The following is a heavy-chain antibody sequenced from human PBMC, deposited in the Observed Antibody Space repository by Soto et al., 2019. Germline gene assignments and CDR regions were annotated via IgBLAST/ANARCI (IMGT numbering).Heavy chain of an antibody. CDR3: ATSYGAFDY. CDR1: GSSISSGGHY. D-gene: IGHD4-17*01. V-gene: IGHV4-31*03. J-gene: IGHJ4*02. Sequence: SETLSLTCTVSGSSISSGGHYWSWIRQHPGKGLEWIGYIYHTGSTYYKPSLKSRVTISVDTSKNQFSLKLGSVTAADTAVYYCATSYGAFDYWGQGTLVTVSS. CDR2: IYHTGST.